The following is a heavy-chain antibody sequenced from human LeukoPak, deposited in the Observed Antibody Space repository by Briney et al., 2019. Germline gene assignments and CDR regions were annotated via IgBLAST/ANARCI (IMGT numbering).Heavy chain of an antibody. Sequence: GSLRLSCAASGFTFDDYGMSWVRQAPGKGLEWVSGINWNGGSTGYADSVKGRFTISRDNAKNSLYLQMNSLRAEDTALYYCARDSHTYYYGSGSYVAFDIWGQGTMVTVSS. V-gene: IGHV3-20*04. CDR2: INWNGGST. CDR1: GFTFDDYG. J-gene: IGHJ3*02. D-gene: IGHD3-10*01. CDR3: ARDSHTYYYGSGSYVAFDI.